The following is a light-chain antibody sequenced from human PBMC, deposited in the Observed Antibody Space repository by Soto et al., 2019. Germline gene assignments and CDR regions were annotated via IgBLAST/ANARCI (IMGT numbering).Light chain of an antibody. CDR2: GNS. V-gene: IGLV1-40*01. CDR3: QSYDSSLSGSNV. J-gene: IGLJ1*01. CDR1: SSNIGAGYD. Sequence: QSVLTQPPSVSWAPGQMVTISCTGSSSNIGAGYDVHWYQQLPGTAPKLLIYGNSNRPSGVPDRFSGSKSGTSASLAITGLQAEDEADYYCQSYDSSLSGSNVFGTGTKVTVL.